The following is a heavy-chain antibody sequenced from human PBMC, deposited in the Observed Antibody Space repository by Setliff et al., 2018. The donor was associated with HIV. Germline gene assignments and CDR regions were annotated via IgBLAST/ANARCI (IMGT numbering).Heavy chain of an antibody. D-gene: IGHD2-2*01. J-gene: IGHJ4*02. CDR2: IYTSGST. CDR1: GGSISSGSYY. CDR3: ARDGEYHQLFDC. V-gene: IGHV4-61*09. Sequence: SETLSLTCTVSGGSISSGSYYWSWIRQPAGKGLEWIGHIYTSGSTNYNPSLKSRVTISVDTSKNQFSLKLTSVTAADTAVYYCARDGEYHQLFDCWGQGTLVTV.